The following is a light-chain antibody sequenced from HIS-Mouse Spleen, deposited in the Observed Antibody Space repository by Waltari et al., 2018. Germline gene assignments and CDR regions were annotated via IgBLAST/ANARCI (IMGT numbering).Light chain of an antibody. CDR3: QQYDNLP. V-gene: IGKV1-33*01. CDR1: KDISNY. Sequence: DIQMTQSPSSLSASVGDRVTITCQASKDISNYLNWYQQKPGKAPKHLIYDASNLETGVPSRFSGSGSGTDFTFTISSLQPEDIATYYCQQYDNLPFGGGTKVEIK. CDR2: DAS. J-gene: IGKJ4*01.